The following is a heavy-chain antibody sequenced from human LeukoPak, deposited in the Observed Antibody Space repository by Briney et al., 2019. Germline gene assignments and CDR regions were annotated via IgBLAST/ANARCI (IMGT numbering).Heavy chain of an antibody. Sequence: ASVKVSCKASGGTFSSYAISWVRQAPGQGLEWMGGIIPIFGTANYAQKFQGRVTITADESTSTAYMELSSLRSEDTAVYYCARDCSSTSCYQDSNGFDPWGQGTLVTVSS. CDR2: IIPIFGTA. CDR3: ARDCSSTSCYQDSNGFDP. J-gene: IGHJ5*02. V-gene: IGHV1-69*13. D-gene: IGHD2-2*01. CDR1: GGTFSSYA.